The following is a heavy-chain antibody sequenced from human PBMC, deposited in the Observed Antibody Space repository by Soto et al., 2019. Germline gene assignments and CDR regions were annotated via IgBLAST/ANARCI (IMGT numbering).Heavy chain of an antibody. V-gene: IGHV1-2*02. CDR2: INPNSGGT. D-gene: IGHD6-19*01. CDR3: ARGLRIAVAGKGGMDV. Sequence: GASVKVSCKASGYTFTGYYMHWVRQAPGQGLEWMGWINPNSGGTNYAQKFQGRVTMTRDTSISTAYMELSRLRSGDTAVYYCARGLRIAVAGKGGMDVWGQGTTVTVSS. CDR1: GYTFTGYY. J-gene: IGHJ6*02.